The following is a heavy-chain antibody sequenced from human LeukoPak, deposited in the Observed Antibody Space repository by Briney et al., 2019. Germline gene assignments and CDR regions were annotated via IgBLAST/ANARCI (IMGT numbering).Heavy chain of an antibody. V-gene: IGHV4-31*03. Sequence: SETLSLTCTVSGGSFSSGGTFWTWIRQHPGKGLDWVGHLDHSGSTYSNPSLKGRVSMSVDTSKNQFNLRLTSVTAADTAVYYCATGTYYGGDCYSDWGPGTLVTVSS. D-gene: IGHD2-21*02. CDR1: GGSFSSGGTF. CDR3: ATGTYYGGDCYSD. CDR2: LDHSGST. J-gene: IGHJ4*02.